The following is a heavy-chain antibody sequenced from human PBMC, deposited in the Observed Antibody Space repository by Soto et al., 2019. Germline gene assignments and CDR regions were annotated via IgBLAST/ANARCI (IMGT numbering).Heavy chain of an antibody. D-gene: IGHD3-22*01. CDR2: ISAYNGNT. CDR1: GYSFTGYS. J-gene: IGHJ4*02. V-gene: IGHV1-18*04. Sequence: ASVKVSCKTSGYSFTGYSVHWVRQAPGQGLEWMGWISAYNGNTNYAQKLQGRVTMTTDTSTSTAYMELRSLRSDDTAVYYCARAPRYYYDSSGYPALGYWGQGTLVTVSS. CDR3: ARAPRYYYDSSGYPALGY.